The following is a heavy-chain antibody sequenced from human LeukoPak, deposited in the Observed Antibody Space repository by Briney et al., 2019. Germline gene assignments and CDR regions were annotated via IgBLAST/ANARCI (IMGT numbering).Heavy chain of an antibody. CDR3: AHRVFQGGYWDSGKFDY. V-gene: IGHV2-5*02. CDR1: GFSLSTSGVG. CDR2: IYWDNDR. D-gene: IGHD2-8*02. J-gene: IGHJ4*02. Sequence: SGPTLVNPTRTLTLTCTFSGFSLSTSGVGVGWIRQPPGKALECLALIYWDNDRRYSPSLRSRLTITKDTSKNQVVLTMTNMDPLDTATYCAHRVFQGGYWDSGKFDYWGQGTPVTVSS.